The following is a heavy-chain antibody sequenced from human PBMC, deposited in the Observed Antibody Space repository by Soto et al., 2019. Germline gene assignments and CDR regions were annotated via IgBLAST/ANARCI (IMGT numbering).Heavy chain of an antibody. Sequence: ASVKVSCKASGYTFTGYYMHWVRQAPGQGLEWMGWINPNSGGTNYAQKFQGWVTMTRDKSKNQFYLDLNSVTAADTAMYYCARNGDCTRPGCIVGWFDPWGPGTLVTVSS. CDR2: INPNSGGT. D-gene: IGHD2-8*01. V-gene: IGHV1-2*04. J-gene: IGHJ5*02. CDR3: ARNGDCTRPGCIVGWFDP. CDR1: GYTFTGYY.